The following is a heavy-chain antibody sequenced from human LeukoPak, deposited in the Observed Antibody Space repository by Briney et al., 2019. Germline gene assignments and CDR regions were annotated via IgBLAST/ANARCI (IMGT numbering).Heavy chain of an antibody. Sequence: ASVKVSCKVSGYTLTELSMHWVRQAPGKGLEWMGGFDPEDGETIYAQKFQGRVTMTEDTSTDTAYMELSSLRSEDTAVYYCATHRLDTAMVLPNYWGQGTLVTVSS. CDR3: ATHRLDTAMVLPNY. CDR1: GYTLTELS. CDR2: FDPEDGET. V-gene: IGHV1-24*01. J-gene: IGHJ4*02. D-gene: IGHD5-18*01.